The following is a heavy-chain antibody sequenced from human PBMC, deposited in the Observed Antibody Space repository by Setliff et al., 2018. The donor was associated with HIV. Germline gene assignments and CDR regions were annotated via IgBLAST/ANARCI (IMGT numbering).Heavy chain of an antibody. J-gene: IGHJ5*02. Sequence: PSETLSLTCAVSGYSISGSYYWAWIRQPPGKGLEWIANIYLSGSTNYNPSLKGRVTISLDTSKNQFSLKLTSVTAADTAVYYCARGGTSSNWFGPWGQGTLVTVSS. CDR2: IYLSGST. CDR1: GYSISGSYY. D-gene: IGHD2-2*01. CDR3: ARGGTSSNWFGP. V-gene: IGHV4-38-2*01.